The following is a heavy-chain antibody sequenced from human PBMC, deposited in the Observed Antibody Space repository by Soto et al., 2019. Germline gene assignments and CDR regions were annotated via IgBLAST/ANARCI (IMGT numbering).Heavy chain of an antibody. Sequence: GASVKVSCKASGYTFTNYAMHWVRQAPGQRLKWMGWINAGNGNTKYSQKFQGRVTITRDTSASTAYIEVSSLRSEDTAMFYCGRYCSGGSCHTLDYYGMDVWGQGTTVTVSS. D-gene: IGHD2-15*01. V-gene: IGHV1-3*01. J-gene: IGHJ6*02. CDR2: INAGNGNT. CDR3: GRYCSGGSCHTLDYYGMDV. CDR1: GYTFTNYA.